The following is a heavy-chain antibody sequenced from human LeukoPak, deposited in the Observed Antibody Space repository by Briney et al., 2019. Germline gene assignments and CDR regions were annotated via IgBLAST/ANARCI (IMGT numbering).Heavy chain of an antibody. CDR2: MHYSGFT. J-gene: IGHJ2*01. CDR1: GGSISNYY. D-gene: IGHD3/OR15-3a*01. CDR3: ARDAGTGWYFDL. Sequence: SETLSLTCTVSGGSISNYYWSWIRQPAGEGLEWIGYMHYSGFTSYMPSLKSRVTISVDTSKNQLSLKLNSVTAADAAVYFCARDAGTGWYFDLWGRGTLVTVSS. V-gene: IGHV4-59*01.